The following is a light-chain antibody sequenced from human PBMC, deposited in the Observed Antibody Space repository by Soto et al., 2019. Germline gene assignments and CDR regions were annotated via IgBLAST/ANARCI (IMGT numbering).Light chain of an antibody. Sequence: IVMTQSPATLSVSPGERVTLSCRASQNIYSNIAWYQQRPGQAPRLLIYRASTRATGVPARFSGSGSETDFSLTINRLEPEDFAVYFCQQYGSSPITFGQGTRLEIK. J-gene: IGKJ5*01. CDR1: QNIYSN. CDR2: RAS. V-gene: IGKV3-15*01. CDR3: QQYGSSPIT.